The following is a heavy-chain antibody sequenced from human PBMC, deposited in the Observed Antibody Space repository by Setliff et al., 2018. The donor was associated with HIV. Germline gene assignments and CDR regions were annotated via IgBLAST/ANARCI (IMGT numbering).Heavy chain of an antibody. V-gene: IGHV4-59*01. Sequence: SETLSLTCTVSGGSMSSYFWSWIRQSPGKGLEWIGYIYNSGGTNYNPSLKSRVTISLDTSKNQFSLNLTSVTAADTAVYYCARGGGSRAATSSYYYMDVWGKGTTVTVSS. CDR2: IYNSGGT. D-gene: IGHD2-15*01. CDR1: GGSMSSYF. J-gene: IGHJ6*03. CDR3: ARGGGSRAATSSYYYMDV.